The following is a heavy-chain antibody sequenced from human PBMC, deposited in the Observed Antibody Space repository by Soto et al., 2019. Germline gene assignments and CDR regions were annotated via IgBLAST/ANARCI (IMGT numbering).Heavy chain of an antibody. CDR1: GDSVSSNSAA. CDR3: ARDPFGRLGGTWYFDL. D-gene: IGHD3-10*01. Sequence: QVQLQQSGPGLVKPSQTLSLTCAISGDSVSSNSAAWNWIRQSPSRGLEWLGRTYYRSKWYNDYXXPLKSRITITXXTXKXLSALHLNSVTPEDTAVYYCARDPFGRLGGTWYFDLWGRGTLVTVSS. CDR2: TYYRSKWYN. V-gene: IGHV6-1*01. J-gene: IGHJ2*01.